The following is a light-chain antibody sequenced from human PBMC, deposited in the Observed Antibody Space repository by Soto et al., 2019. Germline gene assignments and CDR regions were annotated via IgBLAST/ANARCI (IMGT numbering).Light chain of an antibody. CDR3: QQYNSYHET. J-gene: IGKJ1*01. CDR1: QSISSW. Sequence: DIQMTQSPSTLSASVGDRVTITCRASQSISSWLAWYQQKPGKAPKLLIYDASSLESGVPSRFSGSGSGTEFTLTISSLQPDDFAPYYCQQYNSYHETFGQGTKVEIK. V-gene: IGKV1-5*01. CDR2: DAS.